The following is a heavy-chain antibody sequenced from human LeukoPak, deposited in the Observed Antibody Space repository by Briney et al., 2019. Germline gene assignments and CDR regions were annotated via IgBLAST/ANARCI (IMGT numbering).Heavy chain of an antibody. J-gene: IGHJ4*02. CDR1: GGSISGCY. CDR3: ARGNCSGGSCYVTY. CDR2: IYYRGST. V-gene: IGHV4-59*01. D-gene: IGHD2-15*01. Sequence: SETLSLTCTVSGGSISGCYWSWIRQPPGKGLEWIGYIYYRGSTSYNPSLKSRVTISVDTSKNQFSLKLSSVTAADTGVYYCARGNCSGGSCYVTYWGQGTLVTVSS.